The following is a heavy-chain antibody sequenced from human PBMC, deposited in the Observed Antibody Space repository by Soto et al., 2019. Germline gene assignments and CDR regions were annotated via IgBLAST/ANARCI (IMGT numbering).Heavy chain of an antibody. CDR3: ARGWGFSYGPLDY. J-gene: IGHJ4*02. D-gene: IGHD5-18*01. CDR1: GDSISNQY. V-gene: IGHV4-59*08. CDR2: IYYSGHT. Sequence: SETLSLTCTVSGDSISNQYWSWIRQPPGKGLEWIGYIYYSGHTYYNPSLESRVTYSVDTSKNQFSLKLRSVTAADTAVYYCARGWGFSYGPLDYWGQGSLVTVSS.